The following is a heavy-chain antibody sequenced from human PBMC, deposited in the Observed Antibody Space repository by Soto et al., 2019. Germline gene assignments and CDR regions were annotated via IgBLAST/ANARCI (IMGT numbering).Heavy chain of an antibody. J-gene: IGHJ3*02. CDR2: ISGSGGST. Sequence: GGSLRLSCAASGFTFSSYAMSWVRQAPGKGLEWVSAISGSGGSTYYADSVKGRFTISRDNSKNTLYLQMNSLRAEDTAVYYCAKITRWFGEFPDAFDIWGQGTMVTVSS. V-gene: IGHV3-23*01. D-gene: IGHD3-10*01. CDR1: GFTFSSYA. CDR3: AKITRWFGEFPDAFDI.